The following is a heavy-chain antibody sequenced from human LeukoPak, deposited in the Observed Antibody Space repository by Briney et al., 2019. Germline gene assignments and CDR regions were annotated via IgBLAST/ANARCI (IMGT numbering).Heavy chain of an antibody. CDR3: AVGYCSSTSCLNWFDP. D-gene: IGHD2-2*01. CDR1: GGSFSGYY. J-gene: IGHJ5*02. Sequence: SETLSLTCAVYGGSFSGYYWSWIRQPPGKGLEWIGEINHSGSTNHNPSLKSRVTISVDTSKNQFSLKLSSVTAADTAVYYCAVGYCSSTSCLNWFDPWGQGTLVTVSS. CDR2: INHSGST. V-gene: IGHV4-34*01.